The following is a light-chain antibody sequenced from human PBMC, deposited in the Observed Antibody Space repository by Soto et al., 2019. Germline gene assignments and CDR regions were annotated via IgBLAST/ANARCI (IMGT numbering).Light chain of an antibody. CDR3: QQYGSSGYT. CDR1: QSVSSSY. V-gene: IGKV3-20*01. J-gene: IGKJ2*01. CDR2: GAS. Sequence: EIVLTQSPGTLSLSPGERATLSCRASQSVSSSYLAWYQQKPGQAPRLLIYGASSRATGIPDRFSGSGSGTDFTLTINRLAPEDFAVYYCQQYGSSGYTFGQGTKLEIK.